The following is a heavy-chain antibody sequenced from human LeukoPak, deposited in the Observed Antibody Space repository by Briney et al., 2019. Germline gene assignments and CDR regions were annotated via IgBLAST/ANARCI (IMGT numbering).Heavy chain of an antibody. V-gene: IGHV3-21*05. Sequence: GGSLRLSCAASGFAFNTYAMHWVRQAPGKGLEWVSYISSSSSYTNYADSVKGRFTISRDNAKNSLYLQMNSLRAEDTAVYYCARWGVTMVRGVNNDYYYGMDVWGKGTTVTVSS. J-gene: IGHJ6*04. CDR3: ARWGVTMVRGVNNDYYYGMDV. CDR1: GFAFNTYA. D-gene: IGHD3-10*01. CDR2: ISSSSSYT.